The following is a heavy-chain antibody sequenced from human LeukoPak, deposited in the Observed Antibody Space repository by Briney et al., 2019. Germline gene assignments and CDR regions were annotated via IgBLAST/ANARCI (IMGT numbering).Heavy chain of an antibody. J-gene: IGHJ6*03. V-gene: IGHV4-4*07. Sequence: PSETLSLTCTVSGGSISSYYWSWIRQPAGKGLEWIGRIYTSGSTNYNPSLKSRATMSVDTSKNQFSLKLSSVTAADTAVYYCAREDSGSYYNYYYFYMDVWGKGTTVTISS. CDR2: IYTSGST. CDR3: AREDSGSYYNYYYFYMDV. D-gene: IGHD3-10*01. CDR1: GGSISSYY.